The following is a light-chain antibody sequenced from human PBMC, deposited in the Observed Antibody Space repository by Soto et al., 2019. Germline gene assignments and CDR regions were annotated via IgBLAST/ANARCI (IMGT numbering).Light chain of an antibody. Sequence: EIVWTQSPATLSLSPGERATLSCRASQSVTNSLAWYQQKPGQAPRLLVYGASSRDTGIPDRFSGSGSGTDFTLTISRLEPEDFAVYYCQQYGGSMTFGQGTKVDI. V-gene: IGKV3-20*01. J-gene: IGKJ1*01. CDR3: QQYGGSMT. CDR1: QSVTNS. CDR2: GAS.